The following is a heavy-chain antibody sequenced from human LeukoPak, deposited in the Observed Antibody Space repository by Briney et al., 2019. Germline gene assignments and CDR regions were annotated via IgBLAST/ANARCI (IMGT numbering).Heavy chain of an antibody. D-gene: IGHD6-6*01. Sequence: TGGSLRLSCAASGFTFSSYSMNWVRQAPGKGLEWIGSIYYSGSTYYNPSLKSRVTISVDTSKNQFSLKLSSVTAADTAVYYCARGRRAARQPDAFDIWGQGTMVTVSS. V-gene: IGHV4-59*05. CDR2: IYYSGST. CDR3: ARGRRAARQPDAFDI. CDR1: GFTFSSYSMN. J-gene: IGHJ3*02.